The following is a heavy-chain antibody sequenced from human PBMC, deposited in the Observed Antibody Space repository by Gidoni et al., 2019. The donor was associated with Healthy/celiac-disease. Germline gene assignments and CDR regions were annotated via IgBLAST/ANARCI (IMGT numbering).Heavy chain of an antibody. Sequence: QVTLRESGPALVKPTQTLTLTCTFSAFSLSTSGLCVSWIRQPPGKALEWLARSDWDDDKYYSTSLKTRLTISKDTSKNQVVFTMTNMDPVDTATYYCARFRAAETGYFDYWGQGTLVTVSS. D-gene: IGHD6-13*01. CDR2: SDWDDDK. CDR1: AFSLSTSGLC. J-gene: IGHJ4*02. CDR3: ARFRAAETGYFDY. V-gene: IGHV2-70*15.